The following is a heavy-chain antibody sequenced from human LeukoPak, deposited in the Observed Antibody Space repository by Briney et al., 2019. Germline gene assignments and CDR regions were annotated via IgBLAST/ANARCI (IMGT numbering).Heavy chain of an antibody. CDR3: ARESPVFYYDSSGYYGY. CDR2: INPSGGST. V-gene: IGHV1-46*01. Sequence: ASVKVSCKASGYTFTSYYMHWVRQAPGQGLEWMGIINPSGGSTSYAQKFQGRVTMTRDTSTSTVYMEPSSLRSEDTAVYYCARESPVFYYDSSGYYGYRGQGTLVTVSS. CDR1: GYTFTSYY. D-gene: IGHD3-22*01. J-gene: IGHJ4*02.